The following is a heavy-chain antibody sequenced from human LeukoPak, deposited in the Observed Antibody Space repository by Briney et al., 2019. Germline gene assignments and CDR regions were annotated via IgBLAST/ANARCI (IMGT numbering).Heavy chain of an antibody. V-gene: IGHV3-9*01. CDR3: AKTQGYCSSTSCYVDGMDV. Sequence: PGGSLRLSCAASGFTFDDYAMHWVRQAPGKGLEWVSGISWNSGSIGYADSVKGRFTISRDNSKNTLYLHMNSLRAEDTAVYYCAKTQGYCSSTSCYVDGMDVWGQGTTVTVSS. D-gene: IGHD2-2*01. CDR2: ISWNSGSI. CDR1: GFTFDDYA. J-gene: IGHJ6*02.